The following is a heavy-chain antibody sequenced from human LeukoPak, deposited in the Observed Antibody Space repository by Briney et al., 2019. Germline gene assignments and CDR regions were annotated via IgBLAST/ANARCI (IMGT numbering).Heavy chain of an antibody. J-gene: IGHJ5*02. CDR1: GYTFTGYY. Sequence: GASVKVSCKASGYTFTGYYMHWVRQAPGQGLEWMGWMNPNSGNTGYAQKFQGRVTMTRNTSISTAYMELSSLRSEDTAVYYCARVPMVRGVIKNWFDPWGQGTLVTVSS. CDR2: MNPNSGNT. D-gene: IGHD3-10*01. CDR3: ARVPMVRGVIKNWFDP. V-gene: IGHV1-8*02.